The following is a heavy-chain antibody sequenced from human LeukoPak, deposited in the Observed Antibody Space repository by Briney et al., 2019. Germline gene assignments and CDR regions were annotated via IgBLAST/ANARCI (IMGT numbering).Heavy chain of an antibody. V-gene: IGHV3-7*01. CDR1: GFTFSSYW. Sequence: PGGSLRLSCAASGFTFSSYWMSWFRQAPGKGLEWVANIKQDGSEKYYVDSVKGRFTISRDNAKNSLYLQMNSLRAEDTAVYYCARDGSIFGVGNFDYWGQGTLVTVSS. D-gene: IGHD3-3*01. CDR2: IKQDGSEK. CDR3: ARDGSIFGVGNFDY. J-gene: IGHJ4*02.